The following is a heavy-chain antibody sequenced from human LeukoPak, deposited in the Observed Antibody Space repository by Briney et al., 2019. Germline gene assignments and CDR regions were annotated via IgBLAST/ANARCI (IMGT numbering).Heavy chain of an antibody. J-gene: IGHJ4*02. V-gene: IGHV3-33*01. CDR1: GFTFSSYG. D-gene: IGHD2-15*01. CDR3: ARAGYCSGGSCYGLDY. CDR2: IWYDGSNE. Sequence: PGRSLRLSCAASGFTFSSYGMHWVRQAPGRGLEWMALIWYDGSNEYYADSVKGRFTISRDNSKNTLYLQMDSLRAEDTAVYYCARAGYCSGGSCYGLDYWGQGTLVTVSS.